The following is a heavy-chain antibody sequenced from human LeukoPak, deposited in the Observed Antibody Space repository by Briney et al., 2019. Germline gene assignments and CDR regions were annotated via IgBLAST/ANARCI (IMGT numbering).Heavy chain of an antibody. CDR3: AKDLSGSSGWYYYYGMDV. Sequence: PGGSLRLSCAASGFTFSSDAMSWVRQAPGKGLEWVSAISGSGGSTYYADSVKGRFTISRDNSKNTLYLQMNSLRAEDTAVYYCAKDLSGSSGWYYYYGMDVWGQGTTVTVSS. D-gene: IGHD6-19*01. J-gene: IGHJ6*02. CDR1: GFTFSSDA. CDR2: ISGSGGST. V-gene: IGHV3-23*01.